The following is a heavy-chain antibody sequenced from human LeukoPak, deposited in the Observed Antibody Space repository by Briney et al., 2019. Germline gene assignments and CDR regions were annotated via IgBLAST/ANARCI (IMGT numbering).Heavy chain of an antibody. CDR2: IHYSGSS. Sequence: SETLSLTCTVSGGSINSYYWSWIRQPPGKGLEWIGYIHYSGSSNYNPSLKSRVTISVDTSKNHFSLKLSSVTAADTAVYYCARTTEGGYTYGYFYYYYMDVRGKGTTVTISS. J-gene: IGHJ6*03. CDR1: GGSINSYY. V-gene: IGHV4-59*01. D-gene: IGHD5-18*01. CDR3: ARTTEGGYTYGYFYYYYMDV.